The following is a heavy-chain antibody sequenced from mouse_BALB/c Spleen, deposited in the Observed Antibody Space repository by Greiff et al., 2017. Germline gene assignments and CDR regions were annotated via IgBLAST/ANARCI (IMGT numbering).Heavy chain of an antibody. CDR1: GYTFTDYV. J-gene: IGHJ4*01. Sequence: VKLVESGPELVKPGASVKMSCKASGYTFTDYVISWVKQRTGQGLEWIGEIYPGSGSTYYNEKFKGKATLTADKSSNTAYMQLSSLTSEDSAVYFCARRGTGYAMDYWGQGTSVTVSS. CDR3: ARRGTGYAMDY. CDR2: IYPGSGST. D-gene: IGHD3-1*01. V-gene: IGHV1-77*01.